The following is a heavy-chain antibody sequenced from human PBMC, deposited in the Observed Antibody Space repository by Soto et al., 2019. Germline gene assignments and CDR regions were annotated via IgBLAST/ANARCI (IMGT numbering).Heavy chain of an antibody. CDR2: IYSGGST. Sequence: QVQLQESGPGLVKPSETLSLSCGVSGGSISQYYWSWIRQPAGKGLEWIGRIYSGGSTNYNPSLESRVTLSVDTSTNQFSLKLSSVTAADTAVYYCARGPGGFGDFSLDYWGQGTLVTVSS. J-gene: IGHJ4*02. CDR1: GGSISQYY. V-gene: IGHV4-4*07. D-gene: IGHD3-10*01. CDR3: ARGPGGFGDFSLDY.